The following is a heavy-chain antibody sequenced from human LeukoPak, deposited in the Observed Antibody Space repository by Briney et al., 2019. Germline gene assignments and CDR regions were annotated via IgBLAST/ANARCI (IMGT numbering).Heavy chain of an antibody. J-gene: IGHJ4*02. CDR3: AKDRGGSTCAYFDY. V-gene: IGHV3-21*01. Sequence: GGSLRLSCAASGFTFSTYNMNWVRQAPGKGLEWVSSITSSSSYLYYADSVKGRFAISRDNAKNSLYLQLNSLRAEDTAVYYCAKDRGGSTCAYFDYWGQGTLVTVSS. D-gene: IGHD2-15*01. CDR2: ITSSSSYL. CDR1: GFTFSTYN.